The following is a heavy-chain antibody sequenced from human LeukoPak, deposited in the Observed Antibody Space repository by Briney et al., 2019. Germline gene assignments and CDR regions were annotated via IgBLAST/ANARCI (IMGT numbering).Heavy chain of an antibody. J-gene: IGHJ4*01. CDR1: GITLSVYW. V-gene: IGHV3-30*02. D-gene: IGHD1-1*01. Sequence: PGGSLRLSCAASGITLSVYWMSWARQAPGKGLEWVAYVASDGNFRDYVDSVKGRFTVSRDNSKDTLYLQMDSLRTEDTGVYYCANLPYNCNTHFDDYWGHGTLVTVSS. CDR2: VASDGNFR. CDR3: ANLPYNCNTHFDDY.